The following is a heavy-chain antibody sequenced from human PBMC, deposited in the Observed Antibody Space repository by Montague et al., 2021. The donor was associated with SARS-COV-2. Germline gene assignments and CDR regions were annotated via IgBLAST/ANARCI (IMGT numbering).Heavy chain of an antibody. V-gene: IGHV3-7*01. CDR2: IKQDGSEK. Sequence: SLRLSCAASGFTFSSYWMSWVRQAPGKGLEWVANIKQDGSEKYYVDSVKGRFTISRDNAKNPLYLQMNSLRAEDTAVYYCARVGKSSWHFDYWGQGTLVTVSS. CDR1: GFTFSSYW. CDR3: ARVGKSSWHFDY. D-gene: IGHD6-13*01. J-gene: IGHJ4*02.